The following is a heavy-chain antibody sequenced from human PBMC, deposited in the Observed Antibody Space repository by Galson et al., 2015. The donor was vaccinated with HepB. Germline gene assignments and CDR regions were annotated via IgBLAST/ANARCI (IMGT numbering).Heavy chain of an antibody. CDR1: GGTFSSYT. CDR3: ARDPATTMVRGVIDVFDY. D-gene: IGHD3-10*01. Sequence: SVKVSCKASGGTFSSYTISWVRQAPGQGLEWMGRIIPILGIANYAQKFQGRVTITADKSTSTAYMELSSLRSEDTAVYYCARDPATTMVRGVIDVFDYWGQGTLVTVSS. CDR2: IIPILGIA. V-gene: IGHV1-69*04. J-gene: IGHJ4*02.